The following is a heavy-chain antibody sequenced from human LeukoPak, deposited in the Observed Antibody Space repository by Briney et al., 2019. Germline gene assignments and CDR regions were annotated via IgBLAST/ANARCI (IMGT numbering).Heavy chain of an antibody. CDR1: GYTFTSYD. V-gene: IGHV1-8*01. Sequence: GASVKVSCKASGYTFTSYDINWARQATGQGLEWMGWMNPNSGNTGYAQKFQGRVTMTRNTSISTAYMELSSLRSEDTAVYYCARGTIGYSYGYEGYYFDYWGQGTLVTVSS. D-gene: IGHD5-18*01. CDR3: ARGTIGYSYGYEGYYFDY. CDR2: MNPNSGNT. J-gene: IGHJ4*02.